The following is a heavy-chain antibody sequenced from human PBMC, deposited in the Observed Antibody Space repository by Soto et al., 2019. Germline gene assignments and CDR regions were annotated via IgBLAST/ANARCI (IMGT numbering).Heavy chain of an antibody. J-gene: IGHJ4*02. CDR2: MYYSRST. V-gene: IGHV4-59*01. D-gene: IGHD3-3*01. CDR3: ARGTFGVVKD. Sequence: SETLSLTCTVSGGSISSYYWSWIRQSPGKGLEWIGYMYYSRSTNYNPSLKSRVTISIDTSRNQFSLKLSSVTAADTAVYYCARGTFGVVKDCGQGTLVTVSS. CDR1: GGSISSYY.